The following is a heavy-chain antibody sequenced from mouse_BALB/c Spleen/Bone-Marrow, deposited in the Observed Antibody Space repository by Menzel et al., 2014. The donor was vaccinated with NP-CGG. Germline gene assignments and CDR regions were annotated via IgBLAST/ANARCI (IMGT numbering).Heavy chain of an antibody. CDR1: GFNIKDTY. V-gene: IGHV14-3*02. D-gene: IGHD1-1*01. Sequence: EVQLQQSGAELVKPGASVKLSCTASGFNIKDTYMHWVKQRPEQGLEWIGRIDPTNGNTKYDPKFQGKATITADTSSNTAYLQLSSLTSEDTAVYYCARSGRLLRDPYFDYWGQGTTLTVSS. J-gene: IGHJ2*01. CDR3: ARSGRLLRDPYFDY. CDR2: IDPTNGNT.